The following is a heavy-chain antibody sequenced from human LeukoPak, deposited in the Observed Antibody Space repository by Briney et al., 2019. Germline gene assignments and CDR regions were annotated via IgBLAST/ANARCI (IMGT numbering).Heavy chain of an antibody. D-gene: IGHD2-2*01. V-gene: IGHV3-23*01. CDR3: AKDLGYCSSTSCYSWFDP. CDR1: GFTFSSYA. CDR2: ISGGGGST. Sequence: GGSLRLPCAASGFTFSSYAMSWVRQAPGKGLEWVSTISGGGGSTYYVDSVKGRFTISRDNSKNTLYLQMNSLRAEDTAVYYCAKDLGYCSSTSCYSWFDPWGQGTLVTVSS. J-gene: IGHJ5*02.